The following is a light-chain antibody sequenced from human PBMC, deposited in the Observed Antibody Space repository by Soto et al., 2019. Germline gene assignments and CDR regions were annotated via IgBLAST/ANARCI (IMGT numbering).Light chain of an antibody. CDR1: SSNIGAGYD. CDR3: QSYDSTLSARYV. J-gene: IGLJ1*01. Sequence: SVLTQPPSVSGAPGQRVTISCTGSSSNIGAGYDVHWYQQRPGTAPKLLIFGNINRPSGVPDRFSGSKSGTSASLAITGLQADDEGDYYCQSYDSTLSARYVFGTGTKVTVL. CDR2: GNI. V-gene: IGLV1-40*01.